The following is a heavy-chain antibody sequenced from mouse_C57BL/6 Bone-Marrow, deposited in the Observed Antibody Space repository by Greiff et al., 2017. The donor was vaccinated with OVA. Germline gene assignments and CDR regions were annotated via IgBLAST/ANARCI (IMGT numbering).Heavy chain of an antibody. CDR3: AGGGTSPFAY. D-gene: IGHD4-1*01. J-gene: IGHJ3*01. V-gene: IGHV1-42*01. CDR1: GYSFTGYY. CDR2: INPSTGGT. Sequence: VQLQQSGPELVKPGASVKISCKASGYSFTGYYMNWVKQSPEKSLEWIGEINPSTGGTTYNQKFKAKATLTVDKSSSTAYMQLMSLTSEDSAVYYCAGGGTSPFAYWGQGTLVTVSA.